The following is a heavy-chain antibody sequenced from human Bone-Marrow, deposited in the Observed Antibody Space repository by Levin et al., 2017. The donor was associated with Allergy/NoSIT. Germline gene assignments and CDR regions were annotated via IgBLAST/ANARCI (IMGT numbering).Heavy chain of an antibody. J-gene: IGHJ4*02. V-gene: IGHV3-23*01. D-gene: IGHD3-10*01. Sequence: QSGESLKISCAGSGFTFSSYTMSWVRLVPGKGLQWVSGLTGRGDSTYYGDSVKGRFTISRDNTKNTVFLQMNSLRADDTAVYYCVKDMSRGVILVPTPTFDYWGQGVLVTVSS. CDR2: LTGRGDST. CDR3: VKDMSRGVILVPTPTFDY. CDR1: GFTFSSYT.